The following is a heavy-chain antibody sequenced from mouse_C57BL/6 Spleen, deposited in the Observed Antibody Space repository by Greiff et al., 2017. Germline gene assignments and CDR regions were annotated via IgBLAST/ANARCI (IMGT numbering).Heavy chain of an antibody. CDR2: IHPNCGST. V-gene: IGHV1-64*01. Sequence: QVQLQQPGAELVKPGASVKLSCKASGYTFTSYWMHWVKQRPGQGLEWIGMIHPNCGSTNYNEKFKSKATLTVDKSSSTAYMQLSSLTSEDSAVYYCAREGNYYGSVFDYWGQGTTLTVSS. D-gene: IGHD1-1*01. CDR3: AREGNYYGSVFDY. J-gene: IGHJ2*01. CDR1: GYTFTSYW.